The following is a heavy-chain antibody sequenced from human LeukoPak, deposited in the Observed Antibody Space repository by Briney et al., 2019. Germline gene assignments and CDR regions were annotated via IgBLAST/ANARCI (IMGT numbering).Heavy chain of an antibody. J-gene: IGHJ6*02. CDR1: GFTFSSYG. D-gene: IGHD1-26*01. V-gene: IGHV3-30*18. CDR3: AKASEPWELPVGMDV. Sequence: PGGSLRLSCAASGFTFSSYGMHWVRQAPGKGLEWVAVISYDGSNKYYADSVKGRFTISRDNSKNTLYLQMNSLRAEDTAVYYCAKASEPWELPVGMDVWGQGTTVTVSS. CDR2: ISYDGSNK.